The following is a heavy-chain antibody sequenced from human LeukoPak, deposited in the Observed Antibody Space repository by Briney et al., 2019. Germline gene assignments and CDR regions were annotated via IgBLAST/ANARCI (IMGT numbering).Heavy chain of an antibody. D-gene: IGHD3-22*01. CDR3: ARGGESSGYYSSQGDY. J-gene: IGHJ4*02. V-gene: IGHV1-2*02. CDR1: GYTFTGYY. CDR2: INPNSGGT. Sequence: ASVKVSCKASGYTFTGYYIHWVRQAPGQGLEWMGWINPNSGGTSYAQKFQGRVTMTRDTSISTVYMELTWLTSDGTAVYFCARGGESSGYYSSQGDYWGQGTLVTVSS.